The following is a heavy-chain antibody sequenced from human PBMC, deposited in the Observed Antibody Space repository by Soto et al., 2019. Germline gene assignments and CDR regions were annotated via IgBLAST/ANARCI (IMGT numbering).Heavy chain of an antibody. D-gene: IGHD3-22*01. CDR3: AKETYYYDSSGYSMYFDY. J-gene: IGHJ4*02. CDR1: GFTFSSYG. Sequence: PGGSLRLSCAASGFTFSSYGMHWVRQAPGKGLEWVAVISYDGGNKYYADSVKGRFTISRDNSKNTLYLQMNSLRAEDTAVYYCAKETYYYDSSGYSMYFDYWGQGTLVTVSS. V-gene: IGHV3-30*18. CDR2: ISYDGGNK.